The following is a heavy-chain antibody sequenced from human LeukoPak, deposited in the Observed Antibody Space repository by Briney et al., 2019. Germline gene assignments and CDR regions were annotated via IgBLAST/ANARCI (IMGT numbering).Heavy chain of an antibody. Sequence: GGSLRLSCAASGFTFSSYSMNWVRQAPGKGLEWVSYISSSSSTIYYADSVKGRFTISRDNAKNSLYLQMNSLRAEDTAVYYCARGGDYGDYWGQGTLVTVSS. V-gene: IGHV3-48*01. D-gene: IGHD4-17*01. CDR2: ISSSSSTI. J-gene: IGHJ4*02. CDR1: GFTFSSYS. CDR3: ARGGDYGDY.